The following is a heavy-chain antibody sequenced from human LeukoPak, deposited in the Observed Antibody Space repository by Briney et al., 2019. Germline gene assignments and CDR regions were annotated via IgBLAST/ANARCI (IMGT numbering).Heavy chain of an antibody. D-gene: IGHD1-26*01. J-gene: IGHJ4*02. CDR3: ARPWGGGSYSVHGFCLGY. V-gene: IGHV1-46*01. Sequence: ASVNVSCKASGYTFTSYYMHWVRQAPGQGLEWMGIINPSGGSTSYAQKFQGRVTMTRDTSTSTVYMELSSLRSEDTAVYYCARPWGGGSYSVHGFCLGYWGQGTLVTVSS. CDR1: GYTFTSYY. CDR2: INPSGGST.